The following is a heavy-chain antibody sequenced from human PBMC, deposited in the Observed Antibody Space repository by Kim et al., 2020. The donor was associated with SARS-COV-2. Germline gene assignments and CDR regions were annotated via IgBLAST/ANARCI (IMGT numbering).Heavy chain of an antibody. CDR3: ARERALVGRRYFDY. D-gene: IGHD2-15*01. V-gene: IGHV1-2*02. Sequence: AQKFQGRVTMTRDTSISTAYMELSRLRSDDTAVHYCARERALVGRRYFDYWGQGTLVTVSS. J-gene: IGHJ4*02.